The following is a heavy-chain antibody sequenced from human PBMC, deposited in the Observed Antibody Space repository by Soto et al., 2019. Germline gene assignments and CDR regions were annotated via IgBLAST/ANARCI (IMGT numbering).Heavy chain of an antibody. CDR1: GYSFASYG. V-gene: IGHV1-18*04. D-gene: IGHD6-19*01. J-gene: IGHJ4*02. Sequence: VSCEACGYSFASYGRSWVRQAPGQGLEWMGWISAYNGNTNYAQKLQGRVTMTTDTSTSTAYMELRSLRSDDTAVYYCARALAVAGVAGYWGQGALVTVFS. CDR2: ISAYNGNT. CDR3: ARALAVAGVAGY.